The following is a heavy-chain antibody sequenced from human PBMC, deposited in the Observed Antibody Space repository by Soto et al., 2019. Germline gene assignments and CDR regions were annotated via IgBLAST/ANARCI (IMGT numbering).Heavy chain of an antibody. D-gene: IGHD1-26*01. CDR2: IFNRGTT. CDR3: ALALGPTPGLDY. J-gene: IGHJ4*02. CDR1: GASTVSHYH. V-gene: IGHV4-31*02. Sequence: QVQLQESGPGLVKPSQTLSLTCSVSGASTVSHYHWTWIRQPPGKGLEWMGYIFNRGTTFYNPSLKSRLSISMDTSGTHFSLELRSVTAADTAVYYCALALGPTPGLDYWGQGTLVTVSS.